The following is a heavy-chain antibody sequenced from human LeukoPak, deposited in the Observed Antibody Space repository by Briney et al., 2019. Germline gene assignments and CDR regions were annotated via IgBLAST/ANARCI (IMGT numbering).Heavy chain of an antibody. Sequence: SGPALVKPTQTLTLACTFSGFSLSVTGVCVSWIRQPPGKALEWLARIDWDDDKYYTTSLKTRLTISKDTSKNQVVLTMTNMGPVDTATYYCARIPSRNRDSSGYYDAFDFWGQGTMVTVSS. CDR1: GFSLSVTGVC. CDR2: IDWDDDK. V-gene: IGHV2-70*11. J-gene: IGHJ3*01. CDR3: ARIPSRNRDSSGYYDAFDF. D-gene: IGHD3-22*01.